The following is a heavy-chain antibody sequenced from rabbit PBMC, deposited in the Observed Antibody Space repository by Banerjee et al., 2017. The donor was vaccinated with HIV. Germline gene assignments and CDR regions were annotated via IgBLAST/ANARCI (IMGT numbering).Heavy chain of an antibody. CDR2: IDPVFGST. J-gene: IGHJ2*01. Sequence: QEQLVESGGGLVQPGGSLKLSCKASGFDFSSYGVSWVRQAPGKGLEWIGYIDPVFGSTYYASWVNGRFTISSHNAQNTLYLQLNSLTAADTATYFCARDNYDDYGSWDAFDPWGQGTLVTVS. CDR3: ARDNYDDYGSWDAFDP. CDR1: GFDFSSYG. V-gene: IGHV1S47*01. D-gene: IGHD2-1*01.